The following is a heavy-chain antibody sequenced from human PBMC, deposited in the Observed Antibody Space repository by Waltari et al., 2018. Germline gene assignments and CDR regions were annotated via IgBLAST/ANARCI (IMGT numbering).Heavy chain of an antibody. CDR1: GFHFSYSY. J-gene: IGHJ4*02. Sequence: QVQLVESGGGLVKPGGSLRISCAASGFHFSYSYMSWIRRAPGKGLEWVSYISSSGSTIYYADSVKGRFTISRDNAKNSLYLQMNSLRAEDTAVYYCARAGPQFPFHFDYWGQGTLVTVSS. CDR3: ARAGPQFPFHFDY. CDR2: ISSSGSTI. D-gene: IGHD2-21*01. V-gene: IGHV3-11*01.